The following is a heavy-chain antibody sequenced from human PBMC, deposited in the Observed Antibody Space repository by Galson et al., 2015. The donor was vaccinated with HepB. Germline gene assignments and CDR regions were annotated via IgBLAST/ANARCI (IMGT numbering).Heavy chain of an antibody. CDR3: VRPYYYDTDGYYYDAFND. J-gene: IGHJ3*01. Sequence: PALVKPTQTLTLTCTFSGFSLSTSGVTVGWIRQPPGKALEWLALIYWDVDKRYNPSLKGRLAITKDTSKNQVFLTMTNMDPVDTGTYYCVRPYYYDTDGYYYDAFNDWGQGTMVIVSS. V-gene: IGHV2-5*04. CDR1: GFSLSTSGVT. D-gene: IGHD3-22*01. CDR2: IYWDVDK.